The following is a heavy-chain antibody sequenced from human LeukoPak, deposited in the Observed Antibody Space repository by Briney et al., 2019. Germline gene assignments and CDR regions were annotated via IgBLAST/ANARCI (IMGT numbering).Heavy chain of an antibody. CDR3: ARGYSGYDSDWYFDL. CDR1: GFTFSSYG. Sequence: GGSLRLSCAASGFTFSSYGMHWVRQAPGKGLEWVAVISYDGSNKYYADSVKGRFTISRDNSKNTLYLQMNSLRAEDTAVYYCARGYSGYDSDWYFDLWGRGTLVTVSS. CDR2: ISYDGSNK. D-gene: IGHD5-12*01. J-gene: IGHJ2*01. V-gene: IGHV3-30*03.